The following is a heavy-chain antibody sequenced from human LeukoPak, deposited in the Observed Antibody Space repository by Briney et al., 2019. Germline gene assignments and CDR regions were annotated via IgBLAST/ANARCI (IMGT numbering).Heavy chain of an antibody. J-gene: IGHJ4*02. D-gene: IGHD3-10*01. CDR2: IYYSGST. Sequence: SETLSLTCTVSGGSISSSSYYWGWIRQPPGKGLEWIGSIYYSGSTYYNPSLKSRVTLSVDTSKNQFSLKPNSVTAADTAVYYCETSGYGSRYWGQGTLVTVSS. CDR1: GGSISSSSYY. V-gene: IGHV4-39*01. CDR3: ETSGYGSRY.